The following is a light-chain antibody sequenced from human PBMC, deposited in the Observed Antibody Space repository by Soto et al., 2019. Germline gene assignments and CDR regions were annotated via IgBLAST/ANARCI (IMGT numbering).Light chain of an antibody. Sequence: DIVMTQSPDSLAVSLGERATINCKSSQSVLSSSDSKNYLAWHQQKPGQPPKLLIYWASTRESGVPERFSGSGSGTDFALTISSLQAVDVAVYYCQQYYSNPITFGQGTRLEIK. J-gene: IGKJ5*01. CDR1: QSVLSSSDSKNY. CDR3: QQYYSNPIT. CDR2: WAS. V-gene: IGKV4-1*01.